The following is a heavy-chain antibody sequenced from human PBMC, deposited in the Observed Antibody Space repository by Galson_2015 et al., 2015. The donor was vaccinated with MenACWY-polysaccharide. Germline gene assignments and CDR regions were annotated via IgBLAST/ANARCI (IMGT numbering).Heavy chain of an antibody. J-gene: IGHJ5*02. V-gene: IGHV3-74*01. CDR1: GFSFSTNW. CDR3: ARKGSGSGYFDLDA. CDR2: INSDGSTT. D-gene: IGHD6-19*01. Sequence: SLRLSCAASGFSFSTNWMHWVRQAPGEGLVWVSRINSDGSTTNYADSVRGRFTVSRDNAKSTLYLQMDSLRVEDTAVYFCARKGSGSGYFDLDAWGQGILVTVPS.